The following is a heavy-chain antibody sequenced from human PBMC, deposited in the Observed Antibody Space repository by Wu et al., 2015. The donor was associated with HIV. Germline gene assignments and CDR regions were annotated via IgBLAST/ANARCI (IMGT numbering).Heavy chain of an antibody. D-gene: IGHD1-14*01. CDR1: GGTFSSYA. V-gene: IGHV1-69*12. CDR3: ARDGKKTNYYYYYYMDV. Sequence: QVQLVQSGAEVKKPGSSVKVSCKASGGTFSSYAISWVRQAPGQGLEWMGGIIPIFGTANYAQKFQGRVTITADESTSTAYMELSSLRSEDTAVYYCARDGKKTNYYYYYYMDVWGKGTTVTVSS. CDR2: IIPIFGTA. J-gene: IGHJ6*03.